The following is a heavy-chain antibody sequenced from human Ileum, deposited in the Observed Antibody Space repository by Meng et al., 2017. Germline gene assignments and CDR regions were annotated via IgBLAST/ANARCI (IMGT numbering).Heavy chain of an antibody. CDR2: LGAHDGDT. CDR1: DYTFTGYG. D-gene: IGHD3-10*01. V-gene: IGHV1-18*01. Sequence: QVQTVQSGPEGKKPGASGKISCKASDYTFTGYGVSWVRQAPGQGLEWMAWLGAHDGDTSHAPKFQGRVTVSADRPTATAYMELRSLRSDDTAVYYCARGTPGRSYSDYWGQGTLVTVSS. CDR3: ARGTPGRSYSDY. J-gene: IGHJ4*02.